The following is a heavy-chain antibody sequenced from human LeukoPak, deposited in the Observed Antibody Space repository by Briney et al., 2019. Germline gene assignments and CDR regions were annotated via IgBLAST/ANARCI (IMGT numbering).Heavy chain of an antibody. D-gene: IGHD3-10*01. V-gene: IGHV4-59*01. J-gene: IGHJ3*02. Sequence: SETLSLTCTVSGGSISSYYWSWIPQPPGKGLEWIGYIYYSGSTNYNPSLKSRVSISVDTSKNQFSLKRSSVTAADTAVYYCARVEVGGKPDIWGQGTMVTVSS. CDR3: ARVEVGGKPDI. CDR2: IYYSGST. CDR1: GGSISSYY.